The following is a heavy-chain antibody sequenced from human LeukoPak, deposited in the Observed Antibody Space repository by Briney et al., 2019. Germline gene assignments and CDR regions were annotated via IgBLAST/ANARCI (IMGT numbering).Heavy chain of an antibody. D-gene: IGHD6-19*01. J-gene: IGHJ4*02. CDR1: GFTFSGSA. Sequence: GGSLRLSCAASGFTFSGSAVHWVRQASGKGLEWVGHIRSKADSHATAYAASVQGRFTISRDDSNNTAYLHMDSLKIEDAAVYFCSRHLYSSAWYEENWGQGTLVTVSS. CDR3: SRHLYSSAWYEEN. V-gene: IGHV3-73*01. CDR2: IRSKADSHAT.